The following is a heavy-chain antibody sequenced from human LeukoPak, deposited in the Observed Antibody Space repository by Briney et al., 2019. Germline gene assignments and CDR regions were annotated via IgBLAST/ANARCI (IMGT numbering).Heavy chain of an antibody. CDR1: LGSISSYY. V-gene: IGHV4-59*01. CDR2: IYYSGST. CDR3: ARVLVGYYDFWSGYSGGYYFDY. D-gene: IGHD3-3*01. Sequence: PSETLSLTCAVSLGSISSYYWSWIRQPPGQGLEWIGYIYYSGSTNYNPSLKSRVTISVDTSKNQFSLKLSSVTAADTAVYYCARVLVGYYDFWSGYSGGYYFDYWGQGTLVTVSS. J-gene: IGHJ4*02.